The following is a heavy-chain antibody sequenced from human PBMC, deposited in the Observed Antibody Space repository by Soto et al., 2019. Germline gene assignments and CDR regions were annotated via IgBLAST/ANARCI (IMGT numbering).Heavy chain of an antibody. CDR1: GGSISSSNW. D-gene: IGHD2-21*02. CDR2: IYHSGST. Sequence: SETLSLTCAVSGGSISSSNWWSWVRQPPGKGLEWIGYIYHSGSTYYNPSLKSRVTISVDTSKNQFSLKLSSVTAADTAVYYCARHPSDFWFDPWGQGTLVTVSS. V-gene: IGHV4-4*02. J-gene: IGHJ5*02. CDR3: ARHPSDFWFDP.